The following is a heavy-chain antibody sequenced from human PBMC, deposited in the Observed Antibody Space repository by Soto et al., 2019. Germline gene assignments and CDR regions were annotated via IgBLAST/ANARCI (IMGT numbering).Heavy chain of an antibody. Sequence: GGSLRLSCAASGFTFSSYGMHWVRQAPGKGLEWVAVISYDGSNKYYADSVKGRFTISRDNSKNTLYLQMNSLRAEDTAVYYCAKDRGAAAPAYFDYWGQGTLVTVSS. J-gene: IGHJ4*02. CDR3: AKDRGAAAPAYFDY. D-gene: IGHD6-13*01. V-gene: IGHV3-30*18. CDR2: ISYDGSNK. CDR1: GFTFSSYG.